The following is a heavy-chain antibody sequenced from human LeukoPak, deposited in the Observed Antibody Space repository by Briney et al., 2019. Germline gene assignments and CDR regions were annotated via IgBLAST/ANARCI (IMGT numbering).Heavy chain of an antibody. J-gene: IGHJ4*02. CDR3: ARSYGSGNYFDY. D-gene: IGHD3-10*01. CDR1: GGSISSYY. CDR2: IYYSGSA. V-gene: IGHV4-59*01. Sequence: SETLSLTCTVSGGSISSYYWSWIRQPPGKGLEWIGYIYYSGSANYNPSLKSRVTISVDTSKNQFSLKLSSVTAADTAVYYCARSYGSGNYFDYWGQGTLVTVSS.